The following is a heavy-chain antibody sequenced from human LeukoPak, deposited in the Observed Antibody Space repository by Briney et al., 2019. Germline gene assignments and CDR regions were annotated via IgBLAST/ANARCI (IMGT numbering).Heavy chain of an antibody. CDR1: GFTFSSYA. Sequence: TGGSLRLSCAASGFTFSSYAMHWVRQAPGKGLEWVAVISYDGSNKYYADSVKGRFTISRDNSKNTLYLQMNSLRAEDTAVYYCARGDYGGNPPDYWGQGTLVTVSS. V-gene: IGHV3-30-3*01. CDR3: ARGDYGGNPPDY. D-gene: IGHD4-23*01. J-gene: IGHJ4*02. CDR2: ISYDGSNK.